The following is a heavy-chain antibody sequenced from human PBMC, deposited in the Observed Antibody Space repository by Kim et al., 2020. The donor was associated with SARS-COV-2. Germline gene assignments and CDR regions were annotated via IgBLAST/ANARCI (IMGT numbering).Heavy chain of an antibody. D-gene: IGHD3-10*01. V-gene: IGHV3-48*02. CDR2: SRRHSTTK. J-gene: IGHJ6*02. CDR1: GFNFNNYS. CDR3: ARCPLSMSMVRGMITTTLFYYYNMDA. Sequence: GGSLRLSCAASGFNFNNYSMNWGRNGPGKVLGGCAYSRRHSTTKCEVDCVMGRFTIPTYNAKKSLFLQMNNLRDDDTAVYYCARCPLSMSMVRGMITTTLFYYYNMDAWGQGTKVTVS.